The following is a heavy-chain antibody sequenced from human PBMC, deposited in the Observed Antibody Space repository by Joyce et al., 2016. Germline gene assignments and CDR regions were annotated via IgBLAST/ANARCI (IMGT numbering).Heavy chain of an antibody. Sequence: QVHLVQSGAEVKKPGASVKVSCKTSGYNFISYSIHWVRQAPGQRLELMGLINAESGKTEYSQKFQGRVTITRDTSASTAYMEVSSLRSEDTAVYYCARDSRKWLVPWGQGTLVTVSS. CDR3: ARDSRKWLVP. D-gene: IGHD1-14*01. V-gene: IGHV1-3*01. CDR1: GYNFISYS. CDR2: INAESGKT. J-gene: IGHJ5*02.